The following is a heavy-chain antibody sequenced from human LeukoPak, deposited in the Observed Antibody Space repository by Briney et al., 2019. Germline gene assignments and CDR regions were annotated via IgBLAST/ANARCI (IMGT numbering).Heavy chain of an antibody. D-gene: IGHD3-16*01. CDR2: ISRSGSTI. Sequence: GGSLRLSCAASGFPFSDYSLNWVRQAPGKGLEWVSSISRSGSTIYYADSVKGRFTISRDNAKNSLYLQMNSLRAEDTAVYYCARVNRGTGDYWGQGTLVTVSS. CDR3: ARVNRGTGDY. CDR1: GFPFSDYS. V-gene: IGHV3-21*04. J-gene: IGHJ4*02.